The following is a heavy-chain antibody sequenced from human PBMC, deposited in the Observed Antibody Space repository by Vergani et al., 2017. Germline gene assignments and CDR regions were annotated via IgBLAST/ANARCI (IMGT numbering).Heavy chain of an antibody. CDR1: GYSFSRNW. D-gene: IGHD3/OR15-3a*01. CDR3: SRVYCRGMSCAGTDYFYHIDV. Sequence: EVQLEQSGAAVTKPGESLEISCKGSGYSFSRNWIAWVRERPGQGLEWMGMIYPGNSETRNNPSFRGQVTMSVDKSISTAYLQWSSLKASDSAMYYCSRVYCRGMSCAGTDYFYHIDVWGKGTTVTVS. CDR2: IYPGNSET. V-gene: IGHV5-51*03. J-gene: IGHJ6*03.